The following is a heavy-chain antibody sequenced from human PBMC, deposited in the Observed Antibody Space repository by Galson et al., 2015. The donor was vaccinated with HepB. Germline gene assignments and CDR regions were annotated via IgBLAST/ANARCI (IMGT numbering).Heavy chain of an antibody. Sequence: SLRLSCAGSGFTVSSDYMSWVRHAPGRGLEWVSVIYTDGSTYYADSVKGRFTITRDTSKNTVHLQMNRLTAEDSGVYYCVSDPRFKVPGAIGAIWGQGTHDTVSS. D-gene: IGHD4/OR15-4a*01. V-gene: IGHV3-66*01. CDR1: GFTVSSDY. CDR3: VSDPRFKVPGAIGAI. J-gene: IGHJ4*01. CDR2: IYTDGST.